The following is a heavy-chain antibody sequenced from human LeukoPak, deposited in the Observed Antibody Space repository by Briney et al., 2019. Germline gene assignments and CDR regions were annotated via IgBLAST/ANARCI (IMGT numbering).Heavy chain of an antibody. J-gene: IGHJ4*02. Sequence: SETLSLTCSVSGYSISSAYYWGWIRQPPGKGLEWIGTMYHSGSTNYNPSLKSRFAISVDTSKNQFSLKLSSVTAADTAVYFCARGDYYYGSGSYFNYFDYWGQGTLVTVSS. D-gene: IGHD3-10*01. CDR3: ARGDYYYGSGSYFNYFDY. CDR1: GYSISSAYY. CDR2: MYHSGST. V-gene: IGHV4-38-2*02.